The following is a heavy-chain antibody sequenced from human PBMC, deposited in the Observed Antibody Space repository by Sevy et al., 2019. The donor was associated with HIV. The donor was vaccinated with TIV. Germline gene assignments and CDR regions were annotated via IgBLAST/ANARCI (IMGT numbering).Heavy chain of an antibody. CDR1: GYSFTGYY. J-gene: IGHJ4*02. Sequence: ASVKVSCKASGYSFTGYYMHWVRQAPGQGLEWMGWINPNSGGTNYAQKSQGRVTMTSDTSISTAYMELSRLRSDDTAVYYCARDPTYYYDSSGYSRWHYFDYWGQGTLVTVSS. CDR2: INPNSGGT. D-gene: IGHD3-22*01. CDR3: ARDPTYYYDSSGYSRWHYFDY. V-gene: IGHV1-2*02.